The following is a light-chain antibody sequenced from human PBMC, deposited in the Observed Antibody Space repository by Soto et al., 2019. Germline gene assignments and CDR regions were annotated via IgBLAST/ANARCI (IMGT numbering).Light chain of an antibody. CDR2: DAS. Sequence: EIVLTQSPGTLSLSPGERATLSCRASQSISSNYLAWYQQKPGQAPRLLISDASNRATGIPDKFSGSGSGTDFTLTISRLEPEDFAVYYCQQYGSSPYTFGQGTKREIE. CDR3: QQYGSSPYT. J-gene: IGKJ2*01. V-gene: IGKV3-20*01. CDR1: QSISSNY.